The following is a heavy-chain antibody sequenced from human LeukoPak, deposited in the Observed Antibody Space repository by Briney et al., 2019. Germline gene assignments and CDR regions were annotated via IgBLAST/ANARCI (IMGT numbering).Heavy chain of an antibody. CDR1: DGSMSGYY. Sequence: SETLSLTCAVSDGSMSGYYWSWIRQPPGKGLEWIGYIYYSGSTNYNPSLKSRVTISVDTSKNQFSLKLSSVTAADTAVYYCARVSVAASYYYYGMDVWGQGTTVTVSS. CDR3: ARVSVAASYYYYGMDV. CDR2: IYYSGST. J-gene: IGHJ6*02. V-gene: IGHV4-59*01. D-gene: IGHD6-13*01.